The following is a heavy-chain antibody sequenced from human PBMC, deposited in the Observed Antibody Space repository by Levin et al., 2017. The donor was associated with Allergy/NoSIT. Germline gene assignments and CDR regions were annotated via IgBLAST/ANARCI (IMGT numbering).Heavy chain of an antibody. Sequence: GGSLRLSCTGSGFTFGDYALIWFRRAPGKGLEWVGFISSKRYGGTSEYAASVKGRFTISRDDPKSVAYLQMNSLRTEDTAIYHCSRLPRNNYGPPFDYWGQGTVVTVSS. CDR3: SRLPRNNYGPPFDY. CDR1: GFTFGDYA. J-gene: IGHJ4*02. CDR2: ISSKRYGGTS. D-gene: IGHD1/OR15-1a*01. V-gene: IGHV3-49*03.